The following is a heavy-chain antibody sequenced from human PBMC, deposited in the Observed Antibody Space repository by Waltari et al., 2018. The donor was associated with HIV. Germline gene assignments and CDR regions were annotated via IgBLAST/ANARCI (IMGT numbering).Heavy chain of an antibody. CDR1: GCTFSSYG. D-gene: IGHD3-16*01. Sequence: QVYLMESGGGVVQPGGSLKLSCAASGCTFSSYGMHWVRQAPGKGLEWVAVIWSDGYNKFYADSVRGRFTFSRDNSKYTLSLQMNSLRAEDTALYYCVKERGPFNGFDIWGQGTMVTVSS. J-gene: IGHJ3*02. CDR3: VKERGPFNGFDI. CDR2: IWSDGYNK. V-gene: IGHV3-33*06.